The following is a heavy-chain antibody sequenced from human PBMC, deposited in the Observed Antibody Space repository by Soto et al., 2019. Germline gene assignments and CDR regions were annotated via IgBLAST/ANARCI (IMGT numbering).Heavy chain of an antibody. D-gene: IGHD3-16*01. CDR3: ARASSRWGSDAAH. V-gene: IGHV3-53*01. Sequence: EVHLVESGGGLIQPGGSLRLSCAASGFSVSANYMSWVRQAPGKGLEWVSAIYSGGSTVYADSVKGRFTISRDNSKNTLYLQMNSLRAEDMAVYSCARASSRWGSDAAHWGQGNLVTVSP. CDR1: GFSVSANY. CDR2: IYSGGST. J-gene: IGHJ4*02.